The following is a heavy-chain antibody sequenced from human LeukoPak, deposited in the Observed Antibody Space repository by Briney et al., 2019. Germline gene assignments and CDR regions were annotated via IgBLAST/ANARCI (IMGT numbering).Heavy chain of an antibody. CDR3: ARRVATSGNFFDY. Sequence: SETLSLTCTVVGGAINRRNYYWGWIRQSPGKGLEWIGSTYYSGSVNNKPSLQSRVPISVDTSRNQFSLKLTSVTAADTAVYYCARRVATSGNFFDYWGPGTLVTVS. D-gene: IGHD3-3*01. J-gene: IGHJ4*02. CDR2: TYYSGSV. V-gene: IGHV4-39*01. CDR1: GGAINRRNYY.